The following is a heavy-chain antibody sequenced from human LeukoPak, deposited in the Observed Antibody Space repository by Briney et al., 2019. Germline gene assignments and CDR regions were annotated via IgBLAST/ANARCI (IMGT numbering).Heavy chain of an antibody. CDR1: GGSISSYY. CDR3: ARAGEYDFWSGYYDV. V-gene: IGHV4-59*01. D-gene: IGHD3-3*01. J-gene: IGHJ4*02. CDR2: IYYSGST. Sequence: SETLSLTCAVSGGSISSYYWSWIRQPPGKGLEWIGYIYYSGSTNYNPSLKSRVTISVDTSKNQFSLKLSSVTAADTAVYYCARAGEYDFWSGYYDVWGQGTLVTVSS.